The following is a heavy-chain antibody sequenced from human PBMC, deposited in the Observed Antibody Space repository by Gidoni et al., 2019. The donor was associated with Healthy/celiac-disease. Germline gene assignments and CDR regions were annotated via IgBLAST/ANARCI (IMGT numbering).Heavy chain of an antibody. CDR2: ISSSSSTI. J-gene: IGHJ4*02. V-gene: IGHV3-48*01. Sequence: EVQLVESGGGLVQPGGSLRLSCAASGFTFSSYSMNWVRQAPGKGLEWVSYISSSSSTIYYADSVKGRFTISRDNAKNSLYLQMNSLRAEDTAVYYCARDTEDIVVVPADYWGQGTLVTVSS. D-gene: IGHD2-2*01. CDR1: GFTFSSYS. CDR3: ARDTEDIVVVPADY.